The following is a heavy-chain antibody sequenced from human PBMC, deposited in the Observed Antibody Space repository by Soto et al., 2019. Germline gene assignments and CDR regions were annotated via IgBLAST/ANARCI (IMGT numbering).Heavy chain of an antibody. D-gene: IGHD5-18*01. J-gene: IGHJ4*02. CDR3: ARHVRRLGSSYGYSFDY. CDR2: IFYSGST. Sequence: QVQLQESGPGLVKPSETLSLTCTVSGGSISSFYWSWIRQPPGKGLEWIGYIFYSGSTNYNPSLKSRLTISIDTSKNQFSLKVISLTAADTAVYYGARHVRRLGSSYGYSFDYWGQGTLVTVSS. CDR1: GGSISSFY. V-gene: IGHV4-59*08.